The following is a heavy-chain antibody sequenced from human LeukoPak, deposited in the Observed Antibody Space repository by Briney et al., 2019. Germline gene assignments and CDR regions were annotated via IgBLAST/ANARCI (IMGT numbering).Heavy chain of an antibody. J-gene: IGHJ4*02. Sequence: GGSLRLSCAASGFTFHDYAIHGVRQAPGQGLEWVSGISWNSGRIVYADSVKGRFTISRHNAKNSLYLQMNRLRVEDTAVYYCAKVPFEYSVSSYFDYWGQGTLVTVSS. V-gene: IGHV3-9*01. CDR1: GFTFHDYA. D-gene: IGHD1-26*01. CDR3: AKVPFEYSVSSYFDY. CDR2: ISWNSGRI.